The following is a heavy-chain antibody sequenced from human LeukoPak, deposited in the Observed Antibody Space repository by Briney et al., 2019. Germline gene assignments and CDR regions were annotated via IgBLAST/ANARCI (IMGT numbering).Heavy chain of an antibody. CDR2: ISAYNGNT. V-gene: IGHV1-18*01. CDR1: GYTFTSYG. J-gene: IGHJ5*02. CDR3: ARVQGEQWLVRRTHWLDP. D-gene: IGHD6-19*01. Sequence: ASVKVSYKASGYTFTSYGISWVRQAPGQGLEWMGWISAYNGNTNYAQKLQGRVTMTTDTSTSTAYMELRSLRSDDTAVYYCARVQGEQWLVRRTHWLDPWGQGTLVTVSS.